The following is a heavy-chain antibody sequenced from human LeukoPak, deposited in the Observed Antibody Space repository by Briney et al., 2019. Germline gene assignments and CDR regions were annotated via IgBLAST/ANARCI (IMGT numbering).Heavy chain of an antibody. CDR2: IRYDGSNK. Sequence: GGSLRLSCAASGFTFSSYGMYWVRQAPGKGLEWVAFIRYDGSNKYYADSVKGRFTISRDNSKNTLYLQMNSLRAEDTAVYYCAKPVLSTSYYFDYWGQGTLVTVSS. V-gene: IGHV3-30*02. D-gene: IGHD6-6*01. CDR3: AKPVLSTSYYFDY. CDR1: GFTFSSYG. J-gene: IGHJ4*02.